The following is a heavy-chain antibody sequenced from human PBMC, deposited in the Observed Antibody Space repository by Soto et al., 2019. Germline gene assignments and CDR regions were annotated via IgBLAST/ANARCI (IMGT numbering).Heavy chain of an antibody. V-gene: IGHV4-59*01. Sequence: SETLSLTCPFSGVSISSYYWSWIRQPPGKGLEWIGYIYYSGSTNYNPSLKSRVTISVDTSKNQFSLKLSSVTAADTAVYYCARVSAARYFWFDPWGQGTLVTVSS. CDR3: ARVSAARYFWFDP. CDR1: GVSISSYY. CDR2: IYYSGST. J-gene: IGHJ5*02. D-gene: IGHD6-6*01.